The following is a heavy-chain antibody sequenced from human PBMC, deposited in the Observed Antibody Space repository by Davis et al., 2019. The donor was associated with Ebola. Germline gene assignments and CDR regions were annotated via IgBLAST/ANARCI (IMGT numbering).Heavy chain of an antibody. CDR1: GFTFSSYA. V-gene: IGHV3-23*01. Sequence: GESLKISCAASGFTFSSYAMSWVRQAPGKGLEWVSAISGSGGSTCYADSVKGRFTISRDNSKNTLYLQMNSLRAEDTAVYYCAKDRVSGSYVARQRELDYWGQGTLVTVSS. J-gene: IGHJ4*02. D-gene: IGHD1-26*01. CDR2: ISGSGGST. CDR3: AKDRVSGSYVARQRELDY.